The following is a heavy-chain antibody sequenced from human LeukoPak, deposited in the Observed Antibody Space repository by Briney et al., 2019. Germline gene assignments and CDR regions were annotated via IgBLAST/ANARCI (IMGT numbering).Heavy chain of an antibody. J-gene: IGHJ5*01. CDR2: IRAYNGNT. D-gene: IGHD2-15*01. V-gene: IGHV1-18*01. CDR1: GYTFTSYG. Sequence: GASVKVSCKASGYTFTSYGFSLVRQPPGQGLEWMGWIRAYNGNTNYAQKLQGRVTITTDTYTSTAYMELRGLRSDDTAVYYCARGMVVADNWFDSWGQGTLVTVSS. CDR3: ARGMVVADNWFDS.